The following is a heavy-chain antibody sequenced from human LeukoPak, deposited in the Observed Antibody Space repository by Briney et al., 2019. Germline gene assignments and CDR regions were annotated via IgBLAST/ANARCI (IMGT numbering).Heavy chain of an antibody. D-gene: IGHD6-19*01. CDR3: ARNAWGAVETAGDY. Sequence: PGGSLRLSCAASGFTFSSYEMNCVRQALGKGLERVSYISSSGSTIYYADSVKGRFTISRDNAKNSLYLQMNSLRAEDTAVYYCARNAWGAVETAGDYWGQGTLVTVSS. J-gene: IGHJ4*02. V-gene: IGHV3-48*03. CDR2: ISSSGSTI. CDR1: GFTFSSYE.